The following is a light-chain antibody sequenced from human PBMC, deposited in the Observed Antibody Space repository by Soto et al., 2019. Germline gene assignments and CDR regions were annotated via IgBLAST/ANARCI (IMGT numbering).Light chain of an antibody. CDR3: QHYSAFSVT. Sequence: DIQMTQSPSTLSASVEYRVTITCRASQSIGDLLAWYQQKPGEAPKLLIYKASYLESGVPSRFSGSGSGTEFTLTISSLQPEDLATYYCQHYSAFSVTFGQGTKGDIK. CDR2: KAS. J-gene: IGKJ1*01. V-gene: IGKV1-5*03. CDR1: QSIGDL.